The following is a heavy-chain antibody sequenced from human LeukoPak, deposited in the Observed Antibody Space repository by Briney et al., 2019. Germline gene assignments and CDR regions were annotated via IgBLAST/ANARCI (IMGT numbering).Heavy chain of an antibody. D-gene: IGHD3-10*01. CDR3: AKLGKTENHYGSGRFSYYYYMDV. CDR2: IRSDGINK. Sequence: PGGSLRLSCAASGFTFSNYGMHWVRQAPGKGLEWVAFIRSDGINKYHADSVKARFTISRDNSKNTLYLQMNSLRAEDTAVYYCAKLGKTENHYGSGRFSYYYYMDVWGKGTTVTISS. CDR1: GFTFSNYG. J-gene: IGHJ6*03. V-gene: IGHV3-30*02.